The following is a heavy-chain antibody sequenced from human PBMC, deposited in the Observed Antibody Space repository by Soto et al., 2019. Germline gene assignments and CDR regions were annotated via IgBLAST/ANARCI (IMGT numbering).Heavy chain of an antibody. CDR3: ARDRVRENWFDP. CDR2: FYYSGST. V-gene: IGHV4-31*03. Sequence: QVQLQESGPGLVKPSQTLSLTCTVSGGSISSGGYYWSWIRQHPGKGLEWIGYFYYSGSTYYNPSLKSRVTISVDTSKNQFSLKLSSVTAADTAVYYCARDRVRENWFDPWGQGTLVTVSS. CDR1: GGSISSGGYY. J-gene: IGHJ5*02. D-gene: IGHD2-21*01.